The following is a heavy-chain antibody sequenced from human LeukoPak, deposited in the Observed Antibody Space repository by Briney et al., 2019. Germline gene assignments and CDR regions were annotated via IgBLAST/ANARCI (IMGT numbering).Heavy chain of an antibody. Sequence: SVKVSCKASGGTFSSYAISWVRQAPGQGLEWMGGIIPILGTANYAQKFQGRVTITTDESTSTAYMELSSLRSEDTAVYYCARDRDGYNHFDYWGQGTLVTVSS. CDR1: GGTFSSYA. V-gene: IGHV1-69*05. J-gene: IGHJ4*02. CDR2: IIPILGTA. D-gene: IGHD5-24*01. CDR3: ARDRDGYNHFDY.